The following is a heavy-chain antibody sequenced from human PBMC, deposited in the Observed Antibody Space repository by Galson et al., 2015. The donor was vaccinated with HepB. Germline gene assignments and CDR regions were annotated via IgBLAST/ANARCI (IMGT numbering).Heavy chain of an antibody. J-gene: IGHJ4*02. CDR1: GYSFANYW. CDR2: IYPGDSDS. CDR3: ARKERLVGDSDY. V-gene: IGHV5-51*01. D-gene: IGHD2-15*01. Sequence: QSGAEVTKPGESLKISCKGSGYSFANYWIGWVRQMPGKGLEWMGIIYPGDSDSRYSPSFQGQVTISADKSISTAYLQWSSLKASDTAMYYCARKERLVGDSDYWGQGTLVTVPS.